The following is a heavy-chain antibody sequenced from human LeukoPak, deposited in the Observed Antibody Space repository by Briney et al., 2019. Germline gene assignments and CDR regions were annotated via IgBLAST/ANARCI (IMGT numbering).Heavy chain of an antibody. V-gene: IGHV3-7*01. CDR2: IKQDGSEK. CDR1: GFTFSSYW. Sequence: GGSLRLSCAASGFTFSSYWMSWVRQAPGKGLEWVANIKQDGSEKYYVDSVKGRFTTSGDNAKNSLYLQMNSLRAEDTAVYYCAREDSTYYDFWSGYWGVYYYGMDVWGQGTTVTVSS. CDR3: AREDSTYYDFWSGYWGVYYYGMDV. J-gene: IGHJ6*02. D-gene: IGHD3-3*01.